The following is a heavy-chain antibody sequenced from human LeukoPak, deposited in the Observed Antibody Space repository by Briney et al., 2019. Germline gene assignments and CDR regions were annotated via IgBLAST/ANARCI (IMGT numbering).Heavy chain of an antibody. CDR2: IYTSGST. Sequence: SETLSLTCTVSGGSISSGSYYWSWIRQPAGKGLEWIGRIYTSGSTNYNPSLKSRVTISVDTSKNQFSLKLSSVTAADTAVYYCARVGRWGPDAFDIWGQGTMVTVSS. V-gene: IGHV4-61*02. CDR1: GGSISSGSYY. J-gene: IGHJ3*02. D-gene: IGHD2-21*02. CDR3: ARVGRWGPDAFDI.